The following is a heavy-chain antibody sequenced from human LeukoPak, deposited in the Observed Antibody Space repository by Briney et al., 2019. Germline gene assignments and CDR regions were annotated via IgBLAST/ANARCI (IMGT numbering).Heavy chain of an antibody. J-gene: IGHJ4*02. V-gene: IGHV4-39*01. D-gene: IGHD6-13*01. CDR2: IYYSGST. CDR3: ARLTGRNPGIAAHFDY. Sequence: SETLSLTCAVSGGSISSSSYYWGWIRQPPGKGLEWIGSIYYSGSTYYNPSLKSRVTISVDTSKNQFSLKLSSVTAADTAVYYCARLTGRNPGIAAHFDYWGQGTLVTVSS. CDR1: GGSISSSSYY.